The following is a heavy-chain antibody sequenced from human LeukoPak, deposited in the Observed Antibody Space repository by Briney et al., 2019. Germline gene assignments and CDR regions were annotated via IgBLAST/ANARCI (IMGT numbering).Heavy chain of an antibody. D-gene: IGHD3-9*01. CDR3: AKVEYYDILTGWVDY. CDR2: ISGDGGST. V-gene: IGHV3-43*02. J-gene: IGHJ4*02. Sequence: GGSLRLSCAASGFTFDDYAMHWVRQAPGKGLEWVSLISGDGGSTYYADSVKGRFTISRDNSKNSLYLQMNSLRTEDTALYYCAKVEYYDILTGWVDYWGQGTLVTVSS. CDR1: GFTFDDYA.